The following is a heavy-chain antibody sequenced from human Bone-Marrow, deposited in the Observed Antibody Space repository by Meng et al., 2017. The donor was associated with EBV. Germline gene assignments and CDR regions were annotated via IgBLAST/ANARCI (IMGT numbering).Heavy chain of an antibody. Sequence: QVRVVQSGAEVKKPGSSVNVSCKASGGAFRRSAISWVRQAPGQGLEWMGGFLPILGAPNYAETFQDRVTITADESTSTAYMELSSLRPDDTAVYYCARESGRGYTPDYWGQGTLVTVSS. V-gene: IGHV1-69*01. CDR1: GGAFRRSA. J-gene: IGHJ4*02. D-gene: IGHD3-10*01. CDR3: ARESGRGYTPDY. CDR2: FLPILGAP.